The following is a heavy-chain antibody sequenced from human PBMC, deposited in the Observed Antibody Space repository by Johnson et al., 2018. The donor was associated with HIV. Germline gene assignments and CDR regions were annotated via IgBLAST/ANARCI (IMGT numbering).Heavy chain of an antibody. V-gene: IGHV3-30-3*01. Sequence: QVQLVESGGGVVQPGGSLRLSCAASGFAFSNYAMHWVRQAPGKGLEWMAIISYDGSNKYYADSVKGRFTISRDNAKNSLYLQMNSLRAEDTAVYYCARSIVGAIVDAFDMWGQATMVTVSS. D-gene: IGHD1-26*01. CDR1: GFAFSNYA. CDR2: ISYDGSNK. CDR3: ARSIVGAIVDAFDM. J-gene: IGHJ3*02.